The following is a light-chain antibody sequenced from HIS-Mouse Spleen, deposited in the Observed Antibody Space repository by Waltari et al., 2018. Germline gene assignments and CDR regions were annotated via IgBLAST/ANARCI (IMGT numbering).Light chain of an antibody. J-gene: IGLJ1*01. CDR3: SSYAGSNNYV. V-gene: IGLV2-8*01. CDR1: SRDVGGYHY. Sequence: QSALPQPPSASASPGPSVTISCTGTSRDVGGYHYFPWYQQPPGHAPKLMIYEVRKRPSGVPDRFSGCKSGNTASLTVSGLQAEDEADYYCSSYAGSNNYVFGTGTKVTVL. CDR2: EVR.